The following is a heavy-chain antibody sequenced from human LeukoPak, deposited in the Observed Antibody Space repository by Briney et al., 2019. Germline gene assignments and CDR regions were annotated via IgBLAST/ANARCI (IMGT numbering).Heavy chain of an antibody. CDR2: INPNSGGT. J-gene: IGHJ4*02. CDR3: ASGRRGSSWYY. Sequence: ASVKVSCKASGYTFTSYGISWVRQAPGQGLEWMGWINPNSGGTNYAQKFQGRVTMTRDTSISTVYMELSRLRSDDTAVYYCASGRRGSSWYYWGQGTLVTVSS. V-gene: IGHV1-2*02. D-gene: IGHD6-13*01. CDR1: GYTFTSYG.